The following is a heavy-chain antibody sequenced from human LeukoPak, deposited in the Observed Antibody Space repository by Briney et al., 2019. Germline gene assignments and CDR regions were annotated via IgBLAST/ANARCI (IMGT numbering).Heavy chain of an antibody. CDR1: GFTFSSYA. V-gene: IGHV3-30*04. CDR2: ISYDGSNK. J-gene: IGHJ5*02. CDR3: ARARDWEYSWFDP. Sequence: GGSLRLSCAASGFTFSSYAMHWVRQAPGKGLEWVAVISYDGSNKYYADSVKGRFTISRDNSKNTLYLQMNSLGAEDTAVYYCARARDWEYSWFDPWGQGTLVTVSS. D-gene: IGHD1-26*01.